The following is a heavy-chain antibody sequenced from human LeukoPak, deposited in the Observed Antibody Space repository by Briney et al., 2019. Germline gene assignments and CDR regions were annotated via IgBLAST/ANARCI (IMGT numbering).Heavy chain of an antibody. CDR2: ISSSSSTI. CDR3: ARDWGLLHDAFDI. V-gene: IGHV3-48*04. D-gene: IGHD3-22*01. CDR1: GFTFSSYS. J-gene: IGHJ3*02. Sequence: PGGSLRLSCAASGFTFSSYSMNWVRQAPGKGLEWVSYISSSSSTIYYADSVKGRFTISRDNAKNSLYLQMNSLRAEDTAVYYCARDWGLLHDAFDIWDQGTMVTVSS.